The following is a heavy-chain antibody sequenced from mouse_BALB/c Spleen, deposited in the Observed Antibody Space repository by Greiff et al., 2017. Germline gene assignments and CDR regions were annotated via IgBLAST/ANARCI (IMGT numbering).Heavy chain of an antibody. D-gene: IGHD2-1*01. V-gene: IGHV14-3*02. CDR1: GFNIKDTY. CDR3: ARAGGNGNYEGY. Sequence: EVQGVESGAELVKPGASVKLSCTASGFNIKDTYMHWVKQRPEQGLEWIGRIDPANGNTKYDPKFQGKATITADTSSNTAYLQLSSLTSEDTAVYYCARAGGNGNYEGYWGQGTTLTVSS. CDR2: IDPANGNT. J-gene: IGHJ2*01.